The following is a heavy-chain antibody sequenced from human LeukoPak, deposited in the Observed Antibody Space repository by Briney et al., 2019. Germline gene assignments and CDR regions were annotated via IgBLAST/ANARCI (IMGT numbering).Heavy chain of an antibody. CDR2: INPNSGGT. D-gene: IGHD3-3*01. CDR1: GYIFTGYY. V-gene: IGHV1-2*02. J-gene: IGHJ4*02. Sequence: ASVTVSYKATGYIFTGYYMHWVRQAPGQGLEWMGWINPNSGGTNYAQKFQGRVTMARDTSISTAYMELSRLRSDDTAVYYCARDRTGLEGLDYWGQGTLLTVSS. CDR3: ARDRTGLEGLDY.